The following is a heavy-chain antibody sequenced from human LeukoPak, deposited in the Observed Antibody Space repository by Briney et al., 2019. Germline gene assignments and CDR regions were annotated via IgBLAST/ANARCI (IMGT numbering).Heavy chain of an antibody. CDR2: IYYSGST. J-gene: IGHJ5*02. D-gene: IGHD2-2*01. Sequence: PSETLSLTCTVSGGSISSSSYYWGWIRQPPGKGLEWIGSIYYSGSTYYNPSLKSRVTISVDTSKNQFSLKLSSVTAADTAVYYCARHLADIVVVPGFDPWGHGTLVTVSS. CDR3: ARHLADIVVVPGFDP. V-gene: IGHV4-39*01. CDR1: GGSISSSSYY.